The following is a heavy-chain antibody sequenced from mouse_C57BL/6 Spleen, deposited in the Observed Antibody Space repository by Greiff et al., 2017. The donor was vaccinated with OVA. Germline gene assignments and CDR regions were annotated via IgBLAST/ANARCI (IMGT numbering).Heavy chain of an antibody. V-gene: IGHV1-64*01. CDR1: GYTFTSYW. D-gene: IGHD2-4*01. CDR2: IHPNSGST. CDR3: ARGYDYDGFAY. Sequence: QVQLQQPGAELVKPGASVKLSCKASGYTFTSYWMHWVKQRSGQGLEWIGMIHPNSGSTNYNEKFKSKATLTVDKSSSTAYMQLSSLTSEDSAVYYCARGYDYDGFAYWGQGTLVTVSA. J-gene: IGHJ3*01.